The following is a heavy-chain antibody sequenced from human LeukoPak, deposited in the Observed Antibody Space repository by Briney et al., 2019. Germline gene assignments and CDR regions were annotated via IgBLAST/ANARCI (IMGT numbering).Heavy chain of an antibody. CDR3: ARVSSSGDYYDN. CDR1: GYTLTELA. V-gene: IGHV1-2*02. J-gene: IGHJ4*02. D-gene: IGHD3-10*01. Sequence: ASVKVSCKVSGYTLTELAMHWVRQAPGQGLEWMGWINPNGGGTNYAQKFQGRVTMTTDTSISTAYMELGGLRYDDTAVYYCARVSSSGDYYDNWGQGTLVTVSS. CDR2: INPNGGGT.